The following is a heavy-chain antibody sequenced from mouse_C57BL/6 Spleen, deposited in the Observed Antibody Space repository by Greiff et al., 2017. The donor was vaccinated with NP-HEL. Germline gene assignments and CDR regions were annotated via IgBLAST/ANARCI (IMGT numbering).Heavy chain of an antibody. J-gene: IGHJ4*01. Sequence: QVQLQQPGAELVKPGALVKLSCKASGYTFTSYWMHWVKQRPGRGLEWIGRIDPNSGGTKYNEKFKSKATLTVDKPSSTAYMQLSSLTSEDSAVYYCAREGITTVVATEAMDYWGQGTSVTVSS. CDR2: IDPNSGGT. CDR3: AREGITTVVATEAMDY. V-gene: IGHV1-72*01. D-gene: IGHD1-1*01. CDR1: GYTFTSYW.